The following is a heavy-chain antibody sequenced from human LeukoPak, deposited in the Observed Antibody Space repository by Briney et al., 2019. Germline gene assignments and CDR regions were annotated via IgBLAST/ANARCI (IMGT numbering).Heavy chain of an antibody. CDR2: IDPSDSYT. J-gene: IGHJ3*02. V-gene: IGHV5-10-1*01. CDR3: ASLLDSSGWANDAFDI. D-gene: IGHD6-19*01. CDR1: GYSFTSYW. Sequence: GKSLKISCKGSGYSFTSYWISWVRQMPGKGLEWMGRIDPSDSYTNYSPSFQGHVTISADKSISTAYLQWSSLKASDTAMYYCASLLDSSGWANDAFDIWGQGTMVTVSS.